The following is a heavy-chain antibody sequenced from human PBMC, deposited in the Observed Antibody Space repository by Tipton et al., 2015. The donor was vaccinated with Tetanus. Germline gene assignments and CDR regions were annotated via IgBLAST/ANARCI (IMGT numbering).Heavy chain of an antibody. Sequence: SLRLSCAASGFTLRTYSMNWVRQAPGKGLEWISYISTTSNTIYYADSVKGRFTISRDNAKNLLYLQMSSLRREDTAVYYCATRPAGADWYAYFDYWGQGTLVTVSS. CDR1: GFTLRTYS. V-gene: IGHV3-48*01. CDR2: ISTTSNTI. CDR3: ATRPAGADWYAYFDY. D-gene: IGHD3/OR15-3a*01. J-gene: IGHJ4*02.